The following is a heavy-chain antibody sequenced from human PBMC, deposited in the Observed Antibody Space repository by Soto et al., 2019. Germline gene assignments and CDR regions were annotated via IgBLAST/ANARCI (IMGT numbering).Heavy chain of an antibody. V-gene: IGHV3-23*01. Sequence: PGGSLRLSCAASGFTFSSCAMSWVRQAPGKGLEWVSVISDNGVYTYYADSVKGRFTISRDNSENTLYLQMNSLRAEDTAVYYCAKAVTAAGIWSAMDVWGQGTTVTVSS. CDR3: AKAVTAAGIWSAMDV. D-gene: IGHD6-25*01. CDR1: GFTFSSCA. J-gene: IGHJ6*02. CDR2: ISDNGVYT.